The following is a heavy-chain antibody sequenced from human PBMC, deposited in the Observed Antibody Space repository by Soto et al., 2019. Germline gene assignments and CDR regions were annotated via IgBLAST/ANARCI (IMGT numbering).Heavy chain of an antibody. CDR1: GFTFSSYS. Sequence: EVQMLESGGGLVQPGGSLRLSCAASGFTFSSYSMSWVRQAPGKGLAWVSVIGGNGVTTYYADSVKGRFTISRDNSKNTLYLQMNSLRAEDTAIYYCARHGGLTRAMVDYWGQGTLDTVSS. V-gene: IGHV3-23*01. D-gene: IGHD2-15*01. CDR2: IGGNGVTT. CDR3: ARHGGLTRAMVDY. J-gene: IGHJ4*02.